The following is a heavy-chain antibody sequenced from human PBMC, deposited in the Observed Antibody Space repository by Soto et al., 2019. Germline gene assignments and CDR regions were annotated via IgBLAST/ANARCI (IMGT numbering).Heavy chain of an antibody. CDR1: GGSITSSSHF. CDR2: IYFTGNT. V-gene: IGHV4-39*01. CDR3: AGQTFTIAAASYGRSNWFDP. Sequence: SETLSRTCTASGGSITSSSHFWVWFRQPPGKVLDWIGTIYFTGNTYYTPSLKSRLTMSIDTSKNEFSLRLNSVTAADTAVYYCAGQTFTIAAASYGRSNWFDPWGPGTLVTVSS. D-gene: IGHD6-25*01. J-gene: IGHJ5*02.